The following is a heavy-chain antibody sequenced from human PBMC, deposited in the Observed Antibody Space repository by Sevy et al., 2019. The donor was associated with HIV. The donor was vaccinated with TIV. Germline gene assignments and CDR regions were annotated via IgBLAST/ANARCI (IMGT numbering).Heavy chain of an antibody. CDR1: GFTLNKYA. CDR3: VRDGGCSTTKCLLYFDY. V-gene: IGHV3-21*01. J-gene: IGHJ4*02. Sequence: GESLKISCAASGFTLNKYAMNWVRQAPGKGLEWVSSISTSTTYIYYADSVKGRFTISRDNAKNSLYLQMNRLGAEDTAVYYCVRDGGCSTTKCLLYFDYWGQGTLVTVSS. D-gene: IGHD2-2*01. CDR2: ISTSTTYI.